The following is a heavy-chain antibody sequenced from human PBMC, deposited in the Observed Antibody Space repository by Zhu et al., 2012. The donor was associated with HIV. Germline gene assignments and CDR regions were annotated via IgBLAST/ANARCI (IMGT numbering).Heavy chain of an antibody. Sequence: QVQLQESGPGLVKPSQTLSLTCTVSGGSISSGDYYWSWIRQPPGKGLEWIAYIHYSGTTYYNPSLKSRLSISIDTSKNQFSLRLSSVSAADTAVYFCARADGSGTYYYYYMDVWGQRATVTVSS. J-gene: IGHJ6*03. V-gene: IGHV4-30-4*08. D-gene: IGHD3-10*01. CDR3: ARADGSGTYYYYYMDV. CDR2: IHYSGTT. CDR1: GGSISSGDYY.